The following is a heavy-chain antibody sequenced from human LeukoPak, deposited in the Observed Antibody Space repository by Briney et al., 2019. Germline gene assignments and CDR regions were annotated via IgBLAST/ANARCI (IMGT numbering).Heavy chain of an antibody. CDR2: INTNTGNP. J-gene: IGHJ4*02. Sequence: ASVKVSCKASGYTFTSYYMHWVRQAPGQGLEWMGWINTNTGNPTYAQGFTGRFVFSLDTSVSTAYLQISSLKAEDTAVYYCARGYCSGGSCHFDYWGQGTLVTVSS. CDR1: GYTFTSYY. D-gene: IGHD2-15*01. CDR3: ARGYCSGGSCHFDY. V-gene: IGHV7-4-1*02.